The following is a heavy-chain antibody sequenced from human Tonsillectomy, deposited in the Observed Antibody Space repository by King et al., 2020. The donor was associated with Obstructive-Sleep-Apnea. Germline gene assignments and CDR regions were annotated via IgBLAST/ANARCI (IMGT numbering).Heavy chain of an antibody. CDR2: ILSGGTTF. V-gene: IGHV3-11*01. J-gene: IGHJ4*02. CDR1: GFTFSDYY. CDR3: ARSYDSGNYYNGYFDY. D-gene: IGHD3-10*01. Sequence: VQLVESGGGLVKPGGSLRLSCAASGFTFSDYYMSWIRQAPGQGLEWVSYILSGGTTFYYEDSVKGRFTISRDNAKNSLFLQMNSLRAEDTAVYYCARSYDSGNYYNGYFDYWGQGTLVTVSS.